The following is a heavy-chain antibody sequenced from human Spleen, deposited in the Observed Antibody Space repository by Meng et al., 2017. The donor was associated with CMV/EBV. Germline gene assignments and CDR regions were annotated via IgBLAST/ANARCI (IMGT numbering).Heavy chain of an antibody. Sequence: GESLKISCAASGFSVSSNYMNWVRQAPGKGLEWVSVIYSGGSTYYADSVKGRFTISRDNSKNTLYLQLNRLRAEDTAVYYCVRDAPYYFDYWGQGALVPVSS. V-gene: IGHV3-53*01. CDR1: GFSVSSNY. CDR2: IYSGGST. J-gene: IGHJ4*02. CDR3: VRDAPYYFDY.